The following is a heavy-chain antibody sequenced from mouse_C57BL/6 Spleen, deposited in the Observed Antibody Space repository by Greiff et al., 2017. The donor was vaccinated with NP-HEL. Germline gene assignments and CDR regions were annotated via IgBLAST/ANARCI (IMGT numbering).Heavy chain of an antibody. V-gene: IGHV7-3*01. CDR3: ASHGSRYFDV. Sequence: EVHLVESGGGLVQPGGSLSLSCAASGFTFTDYYMSWVRQPPGKALEWLGFIRNKANGYTTEYSASVKGRFTISRDNSQSILYLQMNALRAEDSATYYCASHGSRYFDVWGTGTTVTVSS. CDR2: IRNKANGYTT. D-gene: IGHD1-1*01. J-gene: IGHJ1*03. CDR1: GFTFTDYY.